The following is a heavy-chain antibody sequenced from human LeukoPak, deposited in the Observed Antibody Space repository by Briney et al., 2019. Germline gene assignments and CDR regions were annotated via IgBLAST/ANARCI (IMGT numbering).Heavy chain of an antibody. D-gene: IGHD3-10*01. CDR2: IYYSGST. CDR1: GGSISSYY. V-gene: IGHV4-59*08. Sequence: SETLSLTCTVSGGSISSYYWSWIRQPRGKGLEWIGYIYYSGSTNYNPSLKSRVTISVDTSKNQFSLKLSSVTAADTAVYYCASSGGPVDAFDIWGQGTMVTVSS. J-gene: IGHJ3*02. CDR3: ASSGGPVDAFDI.